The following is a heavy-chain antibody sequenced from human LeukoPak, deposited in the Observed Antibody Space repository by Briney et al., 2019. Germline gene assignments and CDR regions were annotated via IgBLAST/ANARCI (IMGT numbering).Heavy chain of an antibody. D-gene: IGHD1-26*01. V-gene: IGHV4-4*07. CDR3: ARAVGATTDNWFDP. J-gene: IGHJ5*02. Sequence: SETLSLTCAVSGGSISSSYWSWIRQPAGKGLEWIGRIYTSGSTSYNPSLKSRVTMSVDTSKNQFSLKLNSVTAADTAVYYCARAVGATTDNWFDPWGQGTLVTVSS. CDR1: GGSISSSY. CDR2: IYTSGST.